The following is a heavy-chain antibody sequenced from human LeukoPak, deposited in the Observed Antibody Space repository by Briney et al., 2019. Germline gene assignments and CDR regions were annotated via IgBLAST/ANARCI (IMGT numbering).Heavy chain of an antibody. V-gene: IGHV3-15*01. CDR3: TTDFSGSYPMLGY. CDR1: GFTLSNAW. CDR2: IKSKTDGGTT. D-gene: IGHD3-10*01. J-gene: IGHJ4*02. Sequence: GGSLRLSCAASGFTLSNAWMSWVRQAPGKGLEWVGRIKSKTDGGTTDYAAPVKGRFTISRDDSKNTLYLQMNSLKTEDTAVYYCTTDFSGSYPMLGYWGQGTLVTVSS.